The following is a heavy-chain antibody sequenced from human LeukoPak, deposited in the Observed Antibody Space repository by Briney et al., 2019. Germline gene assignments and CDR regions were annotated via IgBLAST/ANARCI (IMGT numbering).Heavy chain of an antibody. D-gene: IGHD3-16*01. Sequence: GGSLRLSCVASGFSFSTYSLNRVRQAPGNGLEWISYISSSNTIYYADSVKGRFTISRDNAKSSLYLQMNSLREEDTAVYYCTRDWGMASISVAYFDFWGQGTLVTVSS. J-gene: IGHJ4*02. V-gene: IGHV3-48*02. CDR1: GFSFSTYS. CDR2: ISSSNTI. CDR3: TRDWGMASISVAYFDF.